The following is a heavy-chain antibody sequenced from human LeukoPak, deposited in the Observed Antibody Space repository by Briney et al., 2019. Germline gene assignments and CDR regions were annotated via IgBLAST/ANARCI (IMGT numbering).Heavy chain of an antibody. CDR1: GYTFSSYY. Sequence: ASVKVSCKATGYTFSSYYINWVRQAPGQGLGWMGLIDPSNDYTRYAQKFQGRVTMTRDTSTSTVYMHLSSLRSEDSAVYYCARDGSGSSLGGYGYWGQGTLVTVSS. CDR2: IDPSNDYT. CDR3: ARDGSGSSLGGYGY. J-gene: IGHJ4*02. D-gene: IGHD6-6*01. V-gene: IGHV1-46*01.